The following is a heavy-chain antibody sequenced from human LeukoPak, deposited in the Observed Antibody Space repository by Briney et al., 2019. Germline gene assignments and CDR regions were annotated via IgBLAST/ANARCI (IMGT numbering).Heavy chain of an antibody. D-gene: IGHD3-3*01. CDR1: GFTFSSYA. J-gene: IGHJ4*02. CDR2: ISNGGGST. V-gene: IGHV3-64*01. CDR3: ARPYYDIWSVYVY. Sequence: GGSLGLSCAASGFTFSSYAMHWVRQAPGKGLEYVSAISNGGGSTHYANSVKGRFTISRDNSKNTLYLQMGSLRAEDMAVYYCARPYYDIWSVYVYWGQGTLVTVSS.